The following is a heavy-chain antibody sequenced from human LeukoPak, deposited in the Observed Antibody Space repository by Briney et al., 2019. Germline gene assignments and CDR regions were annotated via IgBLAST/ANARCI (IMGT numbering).Heavy chain of an antibody. D-gene: IGHD2-2*01. CDR3: AIPRPLGYCSSTSCGAFDI. J-gene: IGHJ3*02. CDR2: IYPGDSDT. CDR1: GYSFTNYW. V-gene: IGHV5-51*01. Sequence: PGESLKISCKGSGYSFTNYWIGWVRQMPGKGLEWMGIIYPGDSDTRYSPSFQGQVTISADKSISTAYLQWSSLKASDTAMYYCAIPRPLGYCSSTSCGAFDIWGQGTMVTVSS.